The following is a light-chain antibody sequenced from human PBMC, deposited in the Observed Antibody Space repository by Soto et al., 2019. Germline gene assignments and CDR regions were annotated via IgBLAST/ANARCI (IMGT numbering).Light chain of an antibody. CDR1: RSNIGSNT. CDR3: AAWDGCLNGWV. Sequence: QSVLTQAPSASGTPGQRVTISCSGRRSNIGSNTVSWYQQVPGTAPKLLIYSNDQRPSGVPDRFSGSKSGTSASLAIGGLQSEDEADYYCAAWDGCLNGWVFGGGTKVTVL. CDR2: SND. J-gene: IGLJ2*01. V-gene: IGLV1-44*01.